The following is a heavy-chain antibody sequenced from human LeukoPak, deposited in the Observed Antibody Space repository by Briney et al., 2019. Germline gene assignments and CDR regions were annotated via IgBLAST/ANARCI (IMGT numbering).Heavy chain of an antibody. CDR1: GYTFTSYG. Sequence: ASVKVSCKASGYTFTSYGISWVRQATGQGLEWMGWMNPNSGNTGYAQKFQGRVTMTRNTSISTAYMELSSLRSEDTAVYYCARGYCSGGSCYWFDPWGQGTLVTVSS. V-gene: IGHV1-8*02. CDR3: ARGYCSGGSCYWFDP. J-gene: IGHJ5*02. D-gene: IGHD2-15*01. CDR2: MNPNSGNT.